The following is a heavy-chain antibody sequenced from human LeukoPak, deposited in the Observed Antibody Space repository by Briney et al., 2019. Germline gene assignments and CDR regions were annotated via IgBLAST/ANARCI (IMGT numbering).Heavy chain of an antibody. J-gene: IGHJ6*02. Sequence: ASVKVSCKASGYTFTSYYMHWVRQAPGQGLKWMGIINPSGGSTSYAQKFQGRVTMTRDTSTSTVYMELSSLRSEDTAVYYCARVGDNVLRYFDWLAGDYYYYGMDVWGQGTTVTVSS. CDR1: GYTFTSYY. D-gene: IGHD3-9*01. V-gene: IGHV1-46*01. CDR3: ARVGDNVLRYFDWLAGDYYYYGMDV. CDR2: INPSGGST.